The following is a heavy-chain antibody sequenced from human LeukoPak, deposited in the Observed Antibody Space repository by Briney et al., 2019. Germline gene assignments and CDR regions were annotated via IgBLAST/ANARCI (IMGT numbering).Heavy chain of an antibody. CDR1: GGSFSGYY. D-gene: IGHD6-19*01. J-gene: IGHJ4*02. CDR2: INHSGST. Sequence: KPSETLSLTCAVYGGSFSGYYWSWIRQPPGKGLEWIGEINHSGSTNYNPSLKSRVTISVDTSKNQFSLKLSSVTAADTAVYYCARVAVAGTPDYWGQGTLVTASS. CDR3: ARVAVAGTPDY. V-gene: IGHV4-34*01.